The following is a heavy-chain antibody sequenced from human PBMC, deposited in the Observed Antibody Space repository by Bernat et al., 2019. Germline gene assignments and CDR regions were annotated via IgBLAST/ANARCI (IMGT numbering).Heavy chain of an antibody. D-gene: IGHD6-19*01. V-gene: IGHV3-7*03. CDR3: ARDKHMAVAGTSFDS. J-gene: IGHJ4*02. Sequence: EVQLVESGGGLVQPGGSLRLSCAASGFTFSSYWMSWVRQAPGKGLEWVANIKQDGNEKYYVDSVKGRFTISRDNAKNSLYLQMNSLRAEDTAVYYCARDKHMAVAGTSFDSWGQGTLVTVSS. CDR1: GFTFSSYW. CDR2: IKQDGNEK.